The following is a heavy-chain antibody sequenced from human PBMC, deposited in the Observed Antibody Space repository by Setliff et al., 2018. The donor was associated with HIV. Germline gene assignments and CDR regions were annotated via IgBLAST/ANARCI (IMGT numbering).Heavy chain of an antibody. V-gene: IGHV4-61*02. J-gene: IGHJ5*02. CDR1: VGSVSSGNHY. CDR2: IYTSGST. Sequence: PSETLSLTCTVSVGSVSSGNHYWSWIRQPAGKGLEWIGRIYTSGSTDHNPSLKRRVSISLDTSKNQFSLRLNSATAADTAVYYCARVYYNLWSSYFWEHVQLDPWSQGTLVTVSS. D-gene: IGHD3-3*01. CDR3: ARVYYNLWSSYFWEHVQLDP.